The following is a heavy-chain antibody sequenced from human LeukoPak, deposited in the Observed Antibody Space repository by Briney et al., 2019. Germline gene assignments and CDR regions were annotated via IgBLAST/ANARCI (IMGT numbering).Heavy chain of an antibody. V-gene: IGHV1-46*01. Sequence: ASVKVSCKASGYSFTTYGFSWVRQAPGQGLEWMGIINPSGGSTSYAQKFQGRVTMTRDTSTSTVYMELSSLRSEDTAVYYCARGATDYWGQGTLVTVSS. CDR1: GYSFTTYG. J-gene: IGHJ4*02. CDR3: ARGATDY. CDR2: INPSGGST.